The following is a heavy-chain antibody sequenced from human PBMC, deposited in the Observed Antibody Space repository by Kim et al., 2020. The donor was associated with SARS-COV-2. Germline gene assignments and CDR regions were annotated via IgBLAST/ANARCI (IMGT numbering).Heavy chain of an antibody. V-gene: IGHV3-9*01. CDR3: AKARGSGIFVGTEEYYFDY. J-gene: IGHJ4*02. CDR1: GFTFDDYA. D-gene: IGHD3-10*01. CDR2: ISWNSGNI. Sequence: GGSLRLSCAASGFTFDDYAMHWVRQAPGKGLEWVSGISWNSGNIGYADSVKGRFTISRDNAKNSLYLQMNSLRAEDTALYYCAKARGSGIFVGTEEYYFDYWGQGTLVTVSS.